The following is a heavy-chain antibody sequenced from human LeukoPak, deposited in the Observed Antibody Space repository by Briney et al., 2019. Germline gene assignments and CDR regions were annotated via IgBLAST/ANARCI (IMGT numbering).Heavy chain of an antibody. CDR3: ARDRKLAVRSYYYYMDV. Sequence: GGSLRLSCAASGFTFSDYYMSWIRQAPGKGLKWVSYISSSGSTIYYADSVKGRFTISRANAKNSLYLQMNSMRAEDTAVYYCARDRKLAVRSYYYYMDVWGKGTTVTVSS. D-gene: IGHD3-22*01. J-gene: IGHJ6*03. CDR1: GFTFSDYY. V-gene: IGHV3-11*01. CDR2: ISSSGSTI.